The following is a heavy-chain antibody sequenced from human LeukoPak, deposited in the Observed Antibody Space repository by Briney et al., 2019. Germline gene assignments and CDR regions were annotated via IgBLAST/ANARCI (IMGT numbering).Heavy chain of an antibody. CDR1: GFTFNRYW. CDR3: ARVEASGYDYGAFDY. Sequence: GGTLTLSCAASGFTFNRYWMSWVRQAPGKELQWVANIKQDGSANYYVDSVKGRFTISRDNAKNSLYLQMNSLRAEDTAVYYCARVEASGYDYGAFDYWGQGTLVTVSS. J-gene: IGHJ4*02. V-gene: IGHV3-7*01. CDR2: IKQDGSAN. D-gene: IGHD5-12*01.